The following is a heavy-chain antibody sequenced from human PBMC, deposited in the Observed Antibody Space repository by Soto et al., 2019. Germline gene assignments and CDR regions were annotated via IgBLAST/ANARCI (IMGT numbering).Heavy chain of an antibody. CDR2: IMPIFRTP. V-gene: IGHV1-69*12. Sequence: QVLLEQSGAEVKKAGSSVKVSCKASGGTFSNSAISWVRQAPGQGLEWMGGIMPIFRTPDYAQKFQGRVTITADESTSTAYMELSGLRSDDTAVYYCAGDKDRAQIGGNYYYILDVWGQGTTVTVSS. CDR1: GGTFSNSA. CDR3: AGDKDRAQIGGNYYYILDV. J-gene: IGHJ6*02.